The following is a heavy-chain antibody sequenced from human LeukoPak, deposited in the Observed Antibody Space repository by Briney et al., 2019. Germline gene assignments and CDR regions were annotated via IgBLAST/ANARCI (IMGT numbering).Heavy chain of an antibody. CDR2: IYYSGST. CDR3: ARERYYYDSSGYHTHFDY. J-gene: IGHJ4*02. CDR1: GGSITNYY. V-gene: IGHV4-59*01. Sequence: SETLSLTCTVSGGSITNYYWSWIRQPPGKGLEWIGYIYYSGSTNYNPSLKSRVTISVDTSKNQFSLKLSSVTAADTAVYYCARERYYYDSSGYHTHFDYWGQGTLVTVSS. D-gene: IGHD3-22*01.